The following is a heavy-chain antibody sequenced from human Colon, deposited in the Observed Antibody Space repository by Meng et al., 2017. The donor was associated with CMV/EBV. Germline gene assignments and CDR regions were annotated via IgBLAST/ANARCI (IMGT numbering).Heavy chain of an antibody. V-gene: IGHV3-30-3*01. CDR3: TRGRRGALASGWFGP. CDR1: GFTFSSYA. J-gene: IGHJ5*02. CDR2: ISFDASNE. Sequence: GESLKISCAASGFTFSSYAMHWVRQAPGKGLEWMSVISFDASNEYYADSVKGRFTVSRDNSKNTLYLQMNSLRVEDAAVYYCTRGRRGALASGWFGPWGQGNPVTVSS. D-gene: IGHD3-10*01.